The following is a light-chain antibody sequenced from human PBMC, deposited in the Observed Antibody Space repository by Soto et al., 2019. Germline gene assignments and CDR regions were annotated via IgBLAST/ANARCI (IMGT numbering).Light chain of an antibody. J-gene: IGLJ1*01. CDR1: SSNIGSNF. CDR2: SNN. V-gene: IGLV1-47*02. Sequence: QSVLTKPPSASGTPGQRVTISCSGSSSNIGSNFVYWYQQLPGTAPKVLIYSNNQRPSGVPDRFSGSKSGTSASLAISGLRSEDEADYYCAAWDDSLSGNVFGTGTKVTVL. CDR3: AAWDDSLSGNV.